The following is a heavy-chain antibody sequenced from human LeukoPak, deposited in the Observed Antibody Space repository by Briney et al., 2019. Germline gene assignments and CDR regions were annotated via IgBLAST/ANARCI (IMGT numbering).Heavy chain of an antibody. J-gene: IGHJ4*02. V-gene: IGHV4-34*01. D-gene: IGHD2-2*01. CDR3: ARSVVPAAIATFFDY. CDR1: GGSFSGYY. CDR2: INHSGST. Sequence: SETLSLTCADYGGSFSGYYWSWIRQPPGKGLEWVGEINHSGSTNYNPSLKSRVTISVDTSKNQFSLKLSSVTAADTAVYYCARSVVPAAIATFFDYWGQGTLVTVSS.